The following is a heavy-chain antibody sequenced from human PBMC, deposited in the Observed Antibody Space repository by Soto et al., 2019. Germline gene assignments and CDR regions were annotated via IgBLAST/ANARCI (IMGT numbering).Heavy chain of an antibody. V-gene: IGHV4-30-4*01. CDR3: ARERPDGCKLDP. Sequence: SETLSLTCPVARGSISSGDYYWSWIRQPPGKGLEWIGYIYYSGSTYYNPSLKSRVTISVDTSKNQFSLNLSSVTAADTAVYYCARERPDGCKLDPWGQGTRVTVS. D-gene: IGHD6-19*01. J-gene: IGHJ5*02. CDR2: IYYSGST. CDR1: RGSISSGDYY.